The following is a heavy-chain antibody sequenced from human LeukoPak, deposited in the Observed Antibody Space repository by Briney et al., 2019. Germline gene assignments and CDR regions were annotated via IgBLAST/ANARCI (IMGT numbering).Heavy chain of an antibody. CDR1: GGTFSSYA. Sequence: ASVKVSCKASGGTFSSYAISWMRQAPGQGLEWMGGIIPIFGTANYAQKFQGRVTITADESTSTAYMELSSLRSEDTAVYYCARFLYNWNPPHFDYWGQGTLVTVSS. J-gene: IGHJ4*02. D-gene: IGHD1-20*01. V-gene: IGHV1-69*13. CDR2: IIPIFGTA. CDR3: ARFLYNWNPPHFDY.